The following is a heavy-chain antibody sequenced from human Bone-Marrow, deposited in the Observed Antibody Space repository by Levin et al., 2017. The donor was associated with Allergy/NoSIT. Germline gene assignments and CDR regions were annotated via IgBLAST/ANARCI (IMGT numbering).Heavy chain of an antibody. CDR1: GFTFSSYW. J-gene: IGHJ4*02. CDR2: IKQDGSEK. D-gene: IGHD3-10*01. Sequence: GGSLRLSCAASGFTFSSYWMSWVRQAPGKGLEWVANIKQDGSEKYYVDSVKGRFTISRDNAKNSLYLQMNSLRAEDTAVYYCARDISAGNYGSGSSWYYFDYWGQGTLVTVSS. V-gene: IGHV3-7*01. CDR3: ARDISAGNYGSGSSWYYFDY.